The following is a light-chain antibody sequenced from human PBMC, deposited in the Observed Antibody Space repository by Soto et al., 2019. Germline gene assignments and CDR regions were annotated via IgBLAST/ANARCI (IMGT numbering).Light chain of an antibody. V-gene: IGKV3D-15*01. CDR3: QQYNNWPRT. Sequence: IVLTQSPGTLSLSPGDRVTLSCRASQSVNTKLAWYQQKPGQAPTLLMSGASNRASGVPVRFSGSGSGTEFTLTISSLQSEDFAVYYCQQYNNWPRTFGQGTKVDI. CDR1: QSVNTK. CDR2: GAS. J-gene: IGKJ1*01.